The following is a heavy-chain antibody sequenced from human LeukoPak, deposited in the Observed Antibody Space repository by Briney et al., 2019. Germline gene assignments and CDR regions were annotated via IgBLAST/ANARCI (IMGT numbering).Heavy chain of an antibody. Sequence: GGSLRLSCAASGFTVSSNYMGWVRQAPGKGLEWVSVIYSGGSTYYADSVKSRFTISRDNSKPTLYLQMNSLTAEDTAVYYCARDLRAFDIWGQGTWSPSLQ. CDR2: IYSGGST. CDR1: GFTVSSNY. V-gene: IGHV3-66*02. J-gene: IGHJ3*02. CDR3: ARDLRAFDI.